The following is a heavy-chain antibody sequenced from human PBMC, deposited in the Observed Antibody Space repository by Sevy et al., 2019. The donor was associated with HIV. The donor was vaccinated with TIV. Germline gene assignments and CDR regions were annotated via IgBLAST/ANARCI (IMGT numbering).Heavy chain of an antibody. CDR3: AGDHDYGDYVAFDI. CDR1: GGSFSGYY. Sequence: SETLSLTCAVYGGSFSGYYWSWIRQPPGKGLEWIGEINHSGSTNYNPSLKSRVTISVDTSKNQFSLKLSSVTAADTAVYYCAGDHDYGDYVAFDIWGQGTMVTVSS. D-gene: IGHD4-17*01. J-gene: IGHJ3*02. V-gene: IGHV4-34*01. CDR2: INHSGST.